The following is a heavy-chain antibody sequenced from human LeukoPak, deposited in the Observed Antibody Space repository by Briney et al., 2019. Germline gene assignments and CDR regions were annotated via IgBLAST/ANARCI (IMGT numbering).Heavy chain of an antibody. CDR3: AKDNSGYDYYFDY. CDR1: GFTFSSYA. J-gene: IGHJ4*02. Sequence: GGSLRLSCAASGFTFSSYAMSWVRQAPGKGLEWVSAISGSGGSTYYADSVKGRFTISRDNSKNTLYLRMNSLRAEDTAVYYCAKDNSGYDYYFDYWGQGTLVTVSS. CDR2: ISGSGGST. D-gene: IGHD5-12*01. V-gene: IGHV3-23*01.